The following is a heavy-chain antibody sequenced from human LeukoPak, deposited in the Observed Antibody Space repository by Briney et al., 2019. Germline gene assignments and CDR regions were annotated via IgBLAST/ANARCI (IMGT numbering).Heavy chain of an antibody. Sequence: GGSLRLSCAASGFTFSSYSMNWVRQAPGKGLEWVSYISSSSSTIYYADSVKGRFTISRDNAKNSLYLQMNSLRAEDTAVYYCARDSNLYSSSWYAWYFDLWGRGTLVTVSS. CDR2: ISSSSSTI. CDR3: ARDSNLYSSSWYAWYFDL. D-gene: IGHD6-13*01. J-gene: IGHJ2*01. V-gene: IGHV3-48*01. CDR1: GFTFSSYS.